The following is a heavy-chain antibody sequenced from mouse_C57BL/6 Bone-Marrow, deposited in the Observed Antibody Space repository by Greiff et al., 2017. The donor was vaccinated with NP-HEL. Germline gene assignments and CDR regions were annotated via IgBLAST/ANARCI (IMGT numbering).Heavy chain of an antibody. CDR2: IYPGSGST. CDR3: ASDSNGSLWYFDV. CDR1: GYTFTRYW. V-gene: IGHV1-55*01. J-gene: IGHJ1*03. D-gene: IGHD6-2*01. Sequence: VPLQQPGAELVKPGASVKMSCKASGYTFTRYWITWVKQRPGQGLEWIGDIYPGSGSTNYNEKFKSKATLTVDTSSSPAYMQLSSLTSEDSAIFCRASDSNGSLWYFDVWGTGTTVTVSS.